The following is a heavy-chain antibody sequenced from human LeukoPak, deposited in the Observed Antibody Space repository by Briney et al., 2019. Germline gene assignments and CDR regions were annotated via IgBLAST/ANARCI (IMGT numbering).Heavy chain of an antibody. CDR2: IYSGGST. CDR3: ASVKDSDYKYFHY. V-gene: IGHV3-53*01. CDR1: EFTVSNTY. Sequence: PGGSLRLSCAASEFTVSNTYMTWVRLAPGKGLEWVSLIYSGGSTHYADSVKGRFTISRDDSKNTVYLQMSSLRAEDTAVYYCASVKDSDYKYFHYWGQGTLVTVSS. D-gene: IGHD5-12*01. J-gene: IGHJ4*02.